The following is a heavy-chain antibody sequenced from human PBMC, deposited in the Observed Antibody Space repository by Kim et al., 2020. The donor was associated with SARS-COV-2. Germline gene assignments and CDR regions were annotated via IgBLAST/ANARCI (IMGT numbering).Heavy chain of an antibody. D-gene: IGHD2-2*01. CDR2: INHSGST. Sequence: SETLSLTCAVYGGSFSGYYWSWIRQPPGKGLEWIGEINHSGSTNYNPSLKSRVTISVDTSKNQFSLKLSSVTAADTAVYYCARGVIVVVPYYYYGMDVWGQGTTVTVSS. V-gene: IGHV4-34*01. CDR1: GGSFSGYY. CDR3: ARGVIVVVPYYYYGMDV. J-gene: IGHJ6*02.